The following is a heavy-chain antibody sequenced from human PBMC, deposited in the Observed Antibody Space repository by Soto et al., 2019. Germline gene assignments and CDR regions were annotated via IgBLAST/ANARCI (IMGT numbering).Heavy chain of an antibody. Sequence: QVQLQESGPGLVKPSGTLSLTCAVSGGSISSSNWWTWVRQPPGKGLEWIGEVFHSGSTNYKSYLKSRVFISVDKSKNQISLKLSSVTAADTAVYYCATATVPGSAFDYWGQGTLVTVSS. D-gene: IGHD6-19*01. CDR2: VFHSGST. V-gene: IGHV4-4*02. J-gene: IGHJ4*02. CDR1: GGSISSSNW. CDR3: ATATVPGSAFDY.